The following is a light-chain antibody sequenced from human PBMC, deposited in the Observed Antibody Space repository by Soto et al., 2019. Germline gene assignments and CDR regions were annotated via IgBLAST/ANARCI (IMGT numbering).Light chain of an antibody. CDR1: QSISTY. J-gene: IGKJ2*01. Sequence: DIQMTQSTSSLSASVGDRVTITCRASQSISTYLHWYQQKPGKAPKLLIYAASSLQSGVPSRFSCSGSGTDFTLTISSLQPEDFATYYCPQSYSTPRTFGQGTTLEIK. V-gene: IGKV1-39*01. CDR2: AAS. CDR3: PQSYSTPRT.